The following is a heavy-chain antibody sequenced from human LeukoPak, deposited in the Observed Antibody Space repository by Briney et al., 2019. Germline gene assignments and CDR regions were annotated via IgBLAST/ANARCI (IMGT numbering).Heavy chain of an antibody. CDR1: GFTFSSYW. V-gene: IGHV3-74*01. CDR2: INSDGSST. J-gene: IGHJ5*02. CDR3: ARTYYYDSSGYYYVYNWFDP. Sequence: GGSLRLSCAASGFTFSSYWMHWVRQAPGKGVVWVSRINSDGSSTSYADSVKGRFTISRDNAKNTLYLQMNSLRAEDTAVYYCARTYYYDSSGYYYVYNWFDPWGQGTLVTVSS. D-gene: IGHD3-22*01.